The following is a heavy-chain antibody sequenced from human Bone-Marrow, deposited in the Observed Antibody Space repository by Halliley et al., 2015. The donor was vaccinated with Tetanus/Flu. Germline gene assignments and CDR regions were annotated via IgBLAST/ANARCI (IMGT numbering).Heavy chain of an antibody. J-gene: IGHJ5*02. D-gene: IGHD3-22*01. Sequence: GYVDSVKGRFTISRDSATSSLYLQMNSLRDEDTALYYCARAARYYDGNGYWKTPYYFDTWGQGTQVTVSS. V-gene: IGHV3-20*03. CDR3: ARAARYYDGNGYWKTPYYFDT.